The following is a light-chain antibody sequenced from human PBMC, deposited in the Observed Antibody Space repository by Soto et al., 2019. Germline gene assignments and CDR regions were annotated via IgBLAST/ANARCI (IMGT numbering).Light chain of an antibody. CDR2: AAS. Sequence: DIQMTQSPSSLSASVGDRVTITFRASQSISSYLNWYQQKPGKAPKLLIYAASSLQSEVPSRFSGSGSGTDFTLTISSLQPEDFATYYCQPSYSTPYTFGQGTKREIK. CDR3: QPSYSTPYT. J-gene: IGKJ2*01. CDR1: QSISSY. V-gene: IGKV1-39*01.